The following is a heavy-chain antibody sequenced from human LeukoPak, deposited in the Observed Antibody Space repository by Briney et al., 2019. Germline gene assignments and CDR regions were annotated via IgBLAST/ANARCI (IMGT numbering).Heavy chain of an antibody. D-gene: IGHD3-10*01. CDR1: GASISSGSYY. Sequence: SETLSLTCTVSGASISSGSYYWSWIRQPAGKGLEWIGRIYTSGYTNYNPSLKSRVTMSVDTSKNQFSLKLSSVTAADTAVYYCAASMVRGVIIYDYWGQGTLVTVSS. J-gene: IGHJ4*02. CDR3: AASMVRGVIIYDY. V-gene: IGHV4-61*02. CDR2: IYTSGYT.